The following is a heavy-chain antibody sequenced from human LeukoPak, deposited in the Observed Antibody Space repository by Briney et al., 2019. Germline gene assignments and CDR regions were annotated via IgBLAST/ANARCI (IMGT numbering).Heavy chain of an antibody. CDR3: AKDDIVGATLLFDY. J-gene: IGHJ4*02. Sequence: GASLRLSCAASGFTFSSYAMSWVRQAPGKGLEWVSAISGSGGSTYYADSVKGRFTISRDNSKNTLYLQMNSLRAEDTAVYYCAKDDIVGATLLFDYWGQGTLGTVSA. D-gene: IGHD1-26*01. CDR1: GFTFSSYA. V-gene: IGHV3-23*01. CDR2: ISGSGGST.